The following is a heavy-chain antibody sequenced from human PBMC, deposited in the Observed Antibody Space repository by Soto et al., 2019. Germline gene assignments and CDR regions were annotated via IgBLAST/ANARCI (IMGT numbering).Heavy chain of an antibody. CDR2: IKQDGSEK. Sequence: VQLVESGGGLVQPGESLRLSCAASGFTFSNHWINWICQTPGRGLEWLAVIKQDGSEKYYVDSVKGRFTVSRDNAMNSAYLQINSLRVDDTAVYYCARDWYMDYWGQGALVTVSS. J-gene: IGHJ4*02. CDR1: GFTFSNHW. CDR3: ARDWYMDY. V-gene: IGHV3-7*04. D-gene: IGHD1-20*01.